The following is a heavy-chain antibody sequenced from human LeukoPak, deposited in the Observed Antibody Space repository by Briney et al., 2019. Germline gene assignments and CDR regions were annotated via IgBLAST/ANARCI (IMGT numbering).Heavy chain of an antibody. J-gene: IGHJ3*02. CDR1: GGSISSSNW. V-gene: IGHV4-4*02. Sequence: SGTLSLTCAVSGGSISSSNWWSWVRQPPGKGLEWIGEINHSGSTNYNPSLKSRVTISVDTSKNQFSLKLSSVTAADTAVYYCARHQYCSSTSCYSGAFDIWGQGTMVTVSS. D-gene: IGHD2-2*02. CDR3: ARHQYCSSTSCYSGAFDI. CDR2: INHSGST.